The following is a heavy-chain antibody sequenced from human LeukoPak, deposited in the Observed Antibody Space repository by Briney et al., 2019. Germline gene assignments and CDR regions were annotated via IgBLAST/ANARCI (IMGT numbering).Heavy chain of an antibody. CDR1: GFTVSSNY. V-gene: IGHV3-74*01. CDR3: TRRTSVLPFDY. Sequence: GGSLRLSCAASGFTVSSNYMSWVRQAPGKGLVWVSRINTDGTSTTYADSVKGRFTISRDNAKNTLYLQMNSLRAEDTAVYYCTRRTSVLPFDYWGQGTLVTVSS. D-gene: IGHD2-8*01. CDR2: INTDGTST. J-gene: IGHJ4*02.